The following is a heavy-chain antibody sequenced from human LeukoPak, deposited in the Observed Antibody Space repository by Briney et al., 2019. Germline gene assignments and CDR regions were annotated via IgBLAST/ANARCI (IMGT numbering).Heavy chain of an antibody. J-gene: IGHJ4*02. CDR3: ARGRMARGAKPPKYYFDY. CDR1: GGSISSGGYY. D-gene: IGHD3-10*01. Sequence: PSETLSLTCTVPGGSISSGGYYWTWIRQHPVKGLEWIGYIYDIETTDYTPSLKSRVIISEDTSKNQFSLKLSSVTAADTAVYFCARGRMARGAKPPKYYFDYWGQGTLVTVSS. CDR2: IYDIETT. V-gene: IGHV4-31*03.